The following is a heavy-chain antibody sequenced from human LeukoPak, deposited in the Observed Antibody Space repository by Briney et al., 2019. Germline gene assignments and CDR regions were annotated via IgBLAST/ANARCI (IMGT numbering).Heavy chain of an antibody. CDR1: GYTFTNYA. D-gene: IGHD1-26*01. V-gene: IGHV7-4-1*02. J-gene: IGHJ4*02. CDR3: ARDGGGTYYYYFDY. CDR2: INTKTGSP. Sequence: GASVKVSCKASGYTFTNYAMNWVRQAPGQGLEWMGWINTKTGSPTYAPGSTGRFVFSLDTSVRTAYLQISSLKAEDTAIYYCARDGGGTYYYYFDYWGQGTLVTVSS.